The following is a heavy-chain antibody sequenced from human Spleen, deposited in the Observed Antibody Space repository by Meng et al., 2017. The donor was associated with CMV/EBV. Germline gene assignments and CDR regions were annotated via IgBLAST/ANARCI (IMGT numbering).Heavy chain of an antibody. D-gene: IGHD2-15*01. V-gene: IGHV4-34*01. CDR3: ARGRRGGLMH. Sequence: LALTCDVYGGSVSGYYWSWIRQPPGKGLGWIGEINHNGSTNYNPSLKSRVTISVDTSKNQFSLKLSSVTAADTAVYYCARGRRGGLMHWGQGTLVTVSS. CDR1: GGSVSGYY. J-gene: IGHJ1*01. CDR2: INHNGST.